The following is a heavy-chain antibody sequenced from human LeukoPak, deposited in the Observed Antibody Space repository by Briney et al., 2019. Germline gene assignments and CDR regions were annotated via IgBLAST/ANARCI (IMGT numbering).Heavy chain of an antibody. CDR2: IYYSGST. J-gene: IGHJ5*02. CDR3: AREWDGWFDP. D-gene: IGHD1-26*01. V-gene: IGHV4-61*01. CDR1: GGSVSSGSYY. Sequence: PSETLSLTCTVSGGSVSSGSYYWSWIRQPPGKGLEWIGYIYYSGSTNYNPSLKGRVTISVDTSKNQFSLKLSSVTAADTAVYYCAREWDGWFDPWGQGTLVTVSS.